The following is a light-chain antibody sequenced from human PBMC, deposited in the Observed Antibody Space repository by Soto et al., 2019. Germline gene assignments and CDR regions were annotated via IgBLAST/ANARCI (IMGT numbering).Light chain of an antibody. CDR2: GAS. J-gene: IGKJ4*01. CDR1: QTVRTNY. Sequence: EIVLTQSPGTLSLSPGERATLSCRASQTVRTNYLAWFQHKPGQAPRLLIYGASSRATGIPDRFSGSGSGTDFTLTINRLEPEDFAVYFCQRYSDSPLTFGGGTKVEIK. CDR3: QRYSDSPLT. V-gene: IGKV3-20*01.